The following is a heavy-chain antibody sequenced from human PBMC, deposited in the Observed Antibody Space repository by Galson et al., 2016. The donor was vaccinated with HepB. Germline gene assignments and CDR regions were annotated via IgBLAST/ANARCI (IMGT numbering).Heavy chain of an antibody. D-gene: IGHD1-26*01. J-gene: IGHJ4*02. CDR1: GFTFSSYA. Sequence: SLRLSCAASGFTFSSYAMGWVRQAPGKGLEWVSAITGSGEYTDYADSVKGRFTISRDNSKNILYLQMNSLRAEDTAVYYCARGGGSYGGYWGQGTLVSVSS. CDR3: ARGGGSYGGY. CDR2: ITGSGEYT. V-gene: IGHV3-23*01.